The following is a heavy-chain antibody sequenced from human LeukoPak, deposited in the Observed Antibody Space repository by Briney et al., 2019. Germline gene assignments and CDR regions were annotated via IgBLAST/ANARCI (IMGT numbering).Heavy chain of an antibody. Sequence: GGSLRLSCAASGFTFSSYATSWVRQAPGKGLEWVSAISGSGGSTYYADSVKGRFTISRDNSKNTLYLQMNSLRAEDTAVYYCATDLDSSYYYYYMDVWGKGTTVTVSS. CDR3: ATDLDSSYYYYYMDV. CDR1: GFTFSSYA. D-gene: IGHD2/OR15-2a*01. CDR2: ISGSGGST. J-gene: IGHJ6*03. V-gene: IGHV3-23*01.